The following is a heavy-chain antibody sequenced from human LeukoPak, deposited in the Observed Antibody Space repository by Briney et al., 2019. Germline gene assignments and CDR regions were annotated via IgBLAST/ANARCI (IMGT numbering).Heavy chain of an antibody. Sequence: GRSLRLSCAASGFTFDDYAMHWVRQAPGKGLEWVSGISWNSGSIGYADSVKGRFTISRDNAKNSLYLQMNSLRAEDTALYYCAKALPIKTTVTTYDSDLWGRGTLVTVSS. CDR3: AKALPIKTTVTTYDSDL. D-gene: IGHD4-17*01. CDR1: GFTFDDYA. J-gene: IGHJ2*01. CDR2: ISWNSGSI. V-gene: IGHV3-9*01.